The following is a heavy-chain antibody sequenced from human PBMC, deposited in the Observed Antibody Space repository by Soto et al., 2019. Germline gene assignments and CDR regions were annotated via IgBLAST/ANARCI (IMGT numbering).Heavy chain of an antibody. CDR1: GFTFSTYA. J-gene: IGHJ4*02. D-gene: IGHD5-18*01. CDR2: ISGNGNSA. CDR3: AKSTWTQLWPAY. Sequence: EVQLLESGGGLVQPGGSLRLSCAASGFTFSTYAMIWVRQAPGRGLEWVSSISGNGNSAHYADSVKGRFTVSRDNSQNTMYLQMNSLRAEDTALYYCAKSTWTQLWPAYWGQGTLVTVSS. V-gene: IGHV3-23*01.